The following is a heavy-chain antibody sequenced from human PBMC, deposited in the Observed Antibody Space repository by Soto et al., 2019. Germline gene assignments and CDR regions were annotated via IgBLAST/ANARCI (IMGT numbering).Heavy chain of an antibody. Sequence: QVQLVESGGGVVQPGRSLRLSCAASGFTFSNYGMHWVRLAPGKGLEWVATIWYDGTNEYYADSVKGQFTISRDNSKNTLYLQMNSLRAEDTAVYYCARERSHGSGTYIVPLDDWGQGTLVTVAS. V-gene: IGHV3-33*01. J-gene: IGHJ4*02. D-gene: IGHD3-10*01. CDR2: IWYDGTNE. CDR3: ARERSHGSGTYIVPLDD. CDR1: GFTFSNYG.